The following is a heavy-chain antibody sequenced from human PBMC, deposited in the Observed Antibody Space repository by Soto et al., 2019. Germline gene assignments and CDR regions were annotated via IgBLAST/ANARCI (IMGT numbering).Heavy chain of an antibody. CDR3: ARDPSWDFYDSSGYCDY. J-gene: IGHJ4*02. D-gene: IGHD3-22*01. CDR2: ISSSSSYI. CDR1: GFTFSSYS. V-gene: IGHV3-21*01. Sequence: EVQLVESGGGLVKPGGSLRLSCAASGFTFSSYSMNWVRQAPGKGLEWVSSISSSSSYIYYADSVKGRFTISRDNAKNSLYLQMNSLRAEDTAVYYCARDPSWDFYDSSGYCDYWGQGTLVTVS.